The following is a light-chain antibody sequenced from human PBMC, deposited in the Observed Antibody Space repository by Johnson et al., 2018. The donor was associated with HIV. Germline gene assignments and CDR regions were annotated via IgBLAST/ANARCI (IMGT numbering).Light chain of an antibody. J-gene: IGLJ1*01. CDR1: SSNIGNNY. Sequence: QSVLTQPPSVSAAPGQKVTISCSGRSSNIGNNYVSWYQQLPGKAPKLFIFDNNKRPSGIPDRFSGSKSATSATLAITGLQTGDEADYYCGTWDSSLRVGFFGTGTKVTVL. CDR3: GTWDSSLRVGF. V-gene: IGLV1-51*01. CDR2: DNN.